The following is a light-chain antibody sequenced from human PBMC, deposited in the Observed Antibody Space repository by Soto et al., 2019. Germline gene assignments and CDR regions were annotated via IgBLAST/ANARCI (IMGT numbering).Light chain of an antibody. CDR2: ENN. CDR3: GTWDSSLRGYV. CDR1: SSNLGNNF. J-gene: IGLJ1*01. V-gene: IGLV1-51*02. Sequence: QSVLTQPPSVSAAPGQKVTISCSGSSSNLGNNFVSWYQHLPGTAPKLLIYENNKRPSGIPDRFSGSKSGTSASLGITGLQTGDEAHYYCGTWDSSLRGYVFATGTKLTVL.